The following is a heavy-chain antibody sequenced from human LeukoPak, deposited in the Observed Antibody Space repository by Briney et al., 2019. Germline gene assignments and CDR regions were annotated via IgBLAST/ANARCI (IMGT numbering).Heavy chain of an antibody. CDR3: AKGLIVVVTASNVDY. J-gene: IGHJ4*02. CDR1: GFTFSSYG. Sequence: GRSLRLSCAASGFTFSSYGMHWVRQAPGKGLEWVAVISYDGSNKYYADSVKGRFAISRDNSKNTLYLRMNSLRAEDTAVYYCAKGLIVVVTASNVDYWGQGTLVTVSS. V-gene: IGHV3-30*18. CDR2: ISYDGSNK. D-gene: IGHD2-21*02.